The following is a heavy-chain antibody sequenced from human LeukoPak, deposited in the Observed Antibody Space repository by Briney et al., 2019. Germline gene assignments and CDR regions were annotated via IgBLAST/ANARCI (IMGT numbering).Heavy chain of an antibody. D-gene: IGHD1-26*01. J-gene: IGHJ4*02. CDR1: GFTFNTFG. CDR2: INYNGRDI. CDR3: ARDLYSHGRFDY. V-gene: IGHV3-48*02. Sequence: GGSLRLSCAASGFTFNTFGMSWVRQAPGKGLEWVSYINYNGRDIYYADSVRGRFTTSRGNAKDSLYLQMNTLRDEDTAVYYCARDLYSHGRFDYWGQGTLVTISS.